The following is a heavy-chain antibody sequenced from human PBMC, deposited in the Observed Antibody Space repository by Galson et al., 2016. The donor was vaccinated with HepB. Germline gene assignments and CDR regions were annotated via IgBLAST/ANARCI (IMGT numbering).Heavy chain of an antibody. V-gene: IGHV3-53*01. CDR2: IYSGGRT. CDR1: GFTFSSYA. D-gene: IGHD3-3*01. Sequence: SLRLSCAASGFTFSSYATSWVRQAPGKGLEWVSVIYSGGRTYYADSVKGRFTISRDNSKNTLYFQMNSLSPEDTAVYYFARCKYDFWSGPDYYYYLDVWGQGTTVTVSS. J-gene: IGHJ6*03. CDR3: ARCKYDFWSGPDYYYYLDV.